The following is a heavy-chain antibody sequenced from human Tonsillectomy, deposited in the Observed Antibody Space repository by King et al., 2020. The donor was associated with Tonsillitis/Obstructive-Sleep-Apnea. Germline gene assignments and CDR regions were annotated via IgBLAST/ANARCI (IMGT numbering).Heavy chain of an antibody. CDR3: SHSISADDGDYYMDV. D-gene: IGHD4-17*01. Sequence: ITLKESGPSLVKPTQTLTLTCTFSGFSLSTSGVGVGWIRQPPGKALEWLALIYWDDDQRYSPSLESSLTITKDTSRNQVLLTMTNMDPVDTATYYCSHSISADDGDYYMDVWGTGATVTVSS. CDR2: IYWDDDQ. CDR1: GFSLSTSGVG. J-gene: IGHJ6*03. V-gene: IGHV2-5*02.